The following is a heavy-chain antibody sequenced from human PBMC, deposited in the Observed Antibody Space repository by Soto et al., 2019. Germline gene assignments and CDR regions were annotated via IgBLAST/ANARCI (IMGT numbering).Heavy chain of an antibody. J-gene: IGHJ4*02. D-gene: IGHD3-10*01. CDR3: TSEGGSGSYYNVGY. CDR2: IKSKTDGGTT. Sequence: EVQLVESGGGLVKPGGSLRLSCAASGFTFSNAWMSWVRQAPGKGLEWVARIKSKTDGGTTDDAAPVKGRFTISRDDSKNTLYLQMNSLKTEDTAVYYCTSEGGSGSYYNVGYWGQGTLVNVSS. CDR1: GFTFSNAW. V-gene: IGHV3-15*01.